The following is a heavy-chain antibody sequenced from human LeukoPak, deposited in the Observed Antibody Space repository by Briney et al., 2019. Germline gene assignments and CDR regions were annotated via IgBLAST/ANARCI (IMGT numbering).Heavy chain of an antibody. V-gene: IGHV1-8*03. CDR1: GYTFTSYD. J-gene: IGHJ6*03. D-gene: IGHD6-13*01. CDR3: ARVGGVYSSSWYYYYYYMDV. CDR2: MNPNSGNT. Sequence: ASVKVSCKASGYTFTSYDINWVRQATGQGLEWMGWMNPNSGNTGYAQKLQGRVTITRNTSISTAYMELSSLRSEDTAVYYCARVGGVYSSSWYYYYYYMDVWGKGTTVTVSS.